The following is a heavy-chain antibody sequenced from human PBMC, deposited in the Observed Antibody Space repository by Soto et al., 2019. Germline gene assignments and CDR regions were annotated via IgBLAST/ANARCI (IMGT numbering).Heavy chain of an antibody. D-gene: IGHD2-15*01. Sequence: QVQLVQSGAEVKKPGASVKVSCKASGYTFTSYGISWVRQAPGQGLEWMGWISAYNGNTNYAQKLQGRVTMTTDTXXXXXXXXXXXXXXXXXXXXXXXXXXXXXXGSCYHFDYWGQGTLVTVSS. V-gene: IGHV1-18*01. CDR2: ISAYNGNT. CDR1: GYTFTSYG. J-gene: IGHJ4*02. CDR3: XXXXXXXXGSCYHFDY.